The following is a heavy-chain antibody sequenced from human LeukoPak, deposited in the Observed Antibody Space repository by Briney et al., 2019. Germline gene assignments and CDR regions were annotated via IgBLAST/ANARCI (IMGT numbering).Heavy chain of an antibody. J-gene: IGHJ4*02. D-gene: IGHD1-20*01. CDR1: GGLISSSNW. V-gene: IGHV4-4*02. Sequence: SDPLSLTCAVSGGLISSSNWRSRVRQPPGKGLEWIEEIYHSWSTNYNLSLKSRVTTSVDKSKNQFSLTLSSVTAADTAVYYCARADTVGITGTNRRTAHHYGYWGQGTLVTVSS. CDR2: IYHSWST. CDR3: ARADTVGITGTNRRTAHHYGY.